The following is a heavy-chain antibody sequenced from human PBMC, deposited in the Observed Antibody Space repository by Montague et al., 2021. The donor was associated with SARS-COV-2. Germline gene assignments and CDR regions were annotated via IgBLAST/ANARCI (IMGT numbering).Heavy chain of an antibody. Sequence: SLRLSCAASGFTSSSYSMNWVRQAPGKGLEWVSSISSSSSYIYYADSVKGRFTISRDNAKNSLYLQMNSLRAEDTAVYYCARDRDSSGWFDYWGQGTLVTVSS. V-gene: IGHV3-21*01. J-gene: IGHJ4*02. CDR1: GFTSSSYS. D-gene: IGHD6-19*01. CDR3: ARDRDSSGWFDY. CDR2: ISSSSSYI.